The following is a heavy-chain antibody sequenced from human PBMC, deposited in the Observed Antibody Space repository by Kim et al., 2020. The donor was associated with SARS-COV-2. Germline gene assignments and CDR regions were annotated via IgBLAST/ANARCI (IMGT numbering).Heavy chain of an antibody. CDR2: IHYSGST. CDR3: ARLPTGYPNWFGT. D-gene: IGHD3-9*01. V-gene: IGHV4-39*01. Sequence: SETLSLTCTVSGVSTSIDSYTWGWIRQPPGKGLEWIGTIHYSGSTYYNPSLKSRVTISVDTSKNQFSLRLSSLTAADTAVYYCARLPTGYPNWFGTWGQGTLVTVSS. CDR1: GVSTSIDSYT. J-gene: IGHJ5*02.